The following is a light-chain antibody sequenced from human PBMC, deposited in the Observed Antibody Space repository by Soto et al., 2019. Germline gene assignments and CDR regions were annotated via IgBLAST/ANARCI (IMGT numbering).Light chain of an antibody. CDR2: AAS. CDR3: QQYDNSPGT. V-gene: IGKV3-20*01. CDR1: QSVRSAH. J-gene: IGKJ1*01. Sequence: DIVLTQSPGTLSVSPGERATLSYRASQSVRSAHFAWYQQRPGRAPRLLIYAASTRATGIPDRFSGSGSGTDFSLTISRLEPEDFAVYYCQQYDNSPGTFGPGTKVEIK.